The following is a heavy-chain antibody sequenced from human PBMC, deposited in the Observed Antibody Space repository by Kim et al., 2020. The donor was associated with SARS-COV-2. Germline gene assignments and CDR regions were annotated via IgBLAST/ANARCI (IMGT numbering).Heavy chain of an antibody. CDR1: GFTFSTYA. J-gene: IGHJ4*02. Sequence: GGSLRLSCAASGFTFSTYAMSWVRQAPGKGLEWVSTISGSGGSTYYADSVKGRLTISRDNSKNTLYLQMNSLRAEDTAVYYCTSSMRQQLVPFDYWGQGTLVTVSS. D-gene: IGHD6-13*01. V-gene: IGHV3-23*01. CDR3: TSSMRQQLVPFDY. CDR2: ISGSGGST.